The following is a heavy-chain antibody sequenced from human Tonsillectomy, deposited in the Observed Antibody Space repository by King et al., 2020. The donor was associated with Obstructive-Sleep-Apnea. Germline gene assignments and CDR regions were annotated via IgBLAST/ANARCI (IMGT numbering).Heavy chain of an antibody. CDR3: AKAGSWYRDAFDI. V-gene: IGHV3-9*01. CDR2: ISWNSGNI. Sequence: VQLVESGGGLVQPGRSLRLSCAASGFTFDDYAMHWVRQAPGKGLEWVSGISWNSGNIGYADSVKGRFTISRDTAKNSLYLQMNSLRAEDTALYYCAKAGSWYRDAFDIWGQGTMVTVSS. J-gene: IGHJ3*02. D-gene: IGHD6-13*01. CDR1: GFTFDDYA.